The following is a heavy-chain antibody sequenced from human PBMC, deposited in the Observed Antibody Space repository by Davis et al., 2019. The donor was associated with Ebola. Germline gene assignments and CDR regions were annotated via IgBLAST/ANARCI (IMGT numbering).Heavy chain of an antibody. CDR3: ARDQTMIVVEVAFDI. V-gene: IGHV3-48*04. CDR2: ISSSGSTI. CDR1: GFSFSSTW. J-gene: IGHJ3*02. Sequence: GESLKISCAASGFSFSSTWMHWVRQAPGKGLEWVSYISSSGSTIYYADSVKGRFTISRDNAKNSLYLQMNSLRAEDTAVYYCARDQTMIVVEVAFDIWGQGTMVTVSS. D-gene: IGHD3-22*01.